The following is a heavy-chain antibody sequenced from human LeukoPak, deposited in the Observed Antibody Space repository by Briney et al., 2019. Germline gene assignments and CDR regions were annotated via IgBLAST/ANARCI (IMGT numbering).Heavy chain of an antibody. CDR2: INPSGGST. V-gene: IGHV1-46*01. CDR1: GYTFTSYY. D-gene: IGHD3-10*01. J-gene: IGHJ6*03. CDR3: ARDRGGEYYYYYMDV. Sequence: ASVKASCKASGYTFTSYYMHWVRQAPGQGLEWMGIINPSGGSTSYAQKFQGRVTMTRDMSTSTVYMELSSLRSEDTAVYYCARDRGGEYYYYYMDVWGKGTTVTVSS.